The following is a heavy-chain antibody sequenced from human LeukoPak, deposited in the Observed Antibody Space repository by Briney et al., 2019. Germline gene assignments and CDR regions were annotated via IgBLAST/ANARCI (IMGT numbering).Heavy chain of an antibody. CDR3: ARVMEYSSSWYAVLGEAKDAFDI. CDR1: GGSISSSSYY. CDR2: IYYSGST. V-gene: IGHV4-39*07. Sequence: PSETLSLTCTVSGGSISSSSYYWGWIRQPPGKGLEWIGSIYYSGSTYYNPSLKSRVTISVDTSKNQFSLKVNSVTAADTAVYYCARVMEYSSSWYAVLGEAKDAFDIWGQGTMVTVSS. J-gene: IGHJ3*02. D-gene: IGHD6-13*01.